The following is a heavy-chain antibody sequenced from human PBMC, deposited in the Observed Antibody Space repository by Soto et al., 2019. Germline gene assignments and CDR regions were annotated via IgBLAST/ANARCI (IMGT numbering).Heavy chain of an antibody. Sequence: EVQLLGSGGGLVQPGGSLRLSCAASGFTFGNFALSWVRQTPGKGLEWVSGITNTGGGTGYADSVKGRFTITRDNSRNTVSLQMSSLTPEDTAVYYCARGPRYYGSGSPPQDLDHWGQGTLVTVSS. J-gene: IGHJ4*02. V-gene: IGHV3-23*01. CDR1: GFTFGNFA. D-gene: IGHD3-10*01. CDR3: ARGPRYYGSGSPPQDLDH. CDR2: ITNTGGGT.